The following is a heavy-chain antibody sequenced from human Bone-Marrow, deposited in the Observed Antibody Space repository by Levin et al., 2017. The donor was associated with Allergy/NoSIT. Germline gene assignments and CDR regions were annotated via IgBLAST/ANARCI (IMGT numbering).Heavy chain of an antibody. J-gene: IGHJ2*01. CDR3: ATDRDAILGLAIRYFNL. V-gene: IGHV1-24*01. Sequence: ASVKVSCKVSGHTLNELSVHWVRQAPGKGPEWMGGFEPEHGETRYAQKFQGRVTMTEDTSTETAYMELSSLRSEDTAVYYCATDRDAILGLAIRYFNLWGRGTLVRVSS. D-gene: IGHD3/OR15-3a*01. CDR1: GHTLNELS. CDR2: FEPEHGET.